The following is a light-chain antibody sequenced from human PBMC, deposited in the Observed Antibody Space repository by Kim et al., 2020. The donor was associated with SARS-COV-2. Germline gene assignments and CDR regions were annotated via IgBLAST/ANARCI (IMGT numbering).Light chain of an antibody. V-gene: IGLV3-19*02. Sequence: SSELTQDPAVSVALGQTVRITCQGDSLRSYYASWYQQKPGQAPVRVIYVKNNRPSGIPDRFSGSSSGNTASLTITGAQAEDEADYYCNSWDSSGNHWVFGGGTQLTVL. CDR3: NSWDSSGNHWV. J-gene: IGLJ3*02. CDR1: SLRSYY. CDR2: VKN.